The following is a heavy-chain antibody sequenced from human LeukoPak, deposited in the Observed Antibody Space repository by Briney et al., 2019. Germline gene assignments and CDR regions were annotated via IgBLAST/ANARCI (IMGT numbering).Heavy chain of an antibody. CDR2: ISGSGGST. CDR3: AKGLGYCSGGSCYVSFDY. CDR1: GFTFSSYA. Sequence: GGSLRLSCAASGFTFSSYAMSWVRQAPGKGLEWASAISGSGGSTYYADSVKGRFTISRDNSKNTLYLQMNSLRAEDTAVYYCAKGLGYCSGGSCYVSFDYWGQGTLVTVSS. V-gene: IGHV3-23*01. D-gene: IGHD2-15*01. J-gene: IGHJ4*02.